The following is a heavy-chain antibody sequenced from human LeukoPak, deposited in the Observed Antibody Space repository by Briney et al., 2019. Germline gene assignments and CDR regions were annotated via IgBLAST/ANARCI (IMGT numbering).Heavy chain of an antibody. J-gene: IGHJ4*02. CDR1: GFTFSRYW. V-gene: IGHV3-7*01. D-gene: IGHD3-10*01. CDR2: IKQDGSEK. Sequence: RGSLRLSCAASGFTFSRYWMSWVRQAPGKGLELVANIKQDGSEKYYVDTVKGRFTICRDNAKNSLYLQMNSLRAEDTAVYYCAAYYGSEDWGQGTLVTVSS. CDR3: AAYYGSED.